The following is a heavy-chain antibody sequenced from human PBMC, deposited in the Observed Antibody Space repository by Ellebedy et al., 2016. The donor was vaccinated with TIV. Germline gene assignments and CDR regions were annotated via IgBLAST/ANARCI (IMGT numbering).Heavy chain of an antibody. Sequence: MPSETLSLTCAVYGGSFSGNYWSWIRQPPGKGLEWIGEINDRGSTNYNPSLKSRVTISVDTSKNQFSLKLTSVSAADTAVYYCARGALAILGVVPGYYGLDVWGQGTTVTVSS. CDR1: GGSFSGNY. J-gene: IGHJ6*02. V-gene: IGHV4-34*01. D-gene: IGHD3-3*01. CDR3: ARGALAILGVVPGYYGLDV. CDR2: INDRGST.